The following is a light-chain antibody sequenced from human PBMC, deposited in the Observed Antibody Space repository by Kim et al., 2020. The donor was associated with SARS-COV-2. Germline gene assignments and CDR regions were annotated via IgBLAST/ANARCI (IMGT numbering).Light chain of an antibody. V-gene: IGKV3-11*01. Sequence: EIVLTQSPATLSLSPGERATLSCRASQSVSSYLAWYQQKPGQAPRLLIYDASNRATGIPARFSGSGSGTDFTLTISSLEPEDFAFYYCQQRSNWPYTFGQRTKLEI. CDR2: DAS. CDR3: QQRSNWPYT. CDR1: QSVSSY. J-gene: IGKJ2*01.